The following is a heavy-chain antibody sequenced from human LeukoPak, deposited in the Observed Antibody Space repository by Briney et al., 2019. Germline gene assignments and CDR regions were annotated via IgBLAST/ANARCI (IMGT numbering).Heavy chain of an antibody. J-gene: IGHJ4*02. D-gene: IGHD2-21*02. Sequence: PGGSLRLSCAASGFTFSSYAMHWVRQAPGKGLEWVAVISYDGSNKYYADFVKGRFTISRDNSKNTLYLQMNSLRAEDTAVYYCARDSIAYCGGDCYSGPFDYWGQGTLVTVSS. V-gene: IGHV3-30-3*01. CDR3: ARDSIAYCGGDCYSGPFDY. CDR1: GFTFSSYA. CDR2: ISYDGSNK.